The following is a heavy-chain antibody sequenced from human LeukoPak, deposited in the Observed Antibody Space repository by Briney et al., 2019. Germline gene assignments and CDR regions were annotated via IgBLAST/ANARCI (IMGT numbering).Heavy chain of an antibody. Sequence: SGPTLVNPTQTLTLTCTFSGFSLSTSGVAVGWIRQPPGKALEWLALIYWNDDKRYSPSLKSRLTITKDTSKNQVVLTMTNMDPVDTATYYCAHSMRAHSSSWYYYCYGMDVWGQGTTVTVSS. V-gene: IGHV2-5*01. CDR1: GFSLSTSGVA. CDR3: AHSMRAHSSSWYYYCYGMDV. D-gene: IGHD6-13*01. J-gene: IGHJ6*02. CDR2: IYWNDDK.